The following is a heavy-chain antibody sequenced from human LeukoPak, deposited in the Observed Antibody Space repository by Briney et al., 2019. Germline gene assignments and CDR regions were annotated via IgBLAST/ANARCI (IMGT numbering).Heavy chain of an antibody. CDR1: GCTFTSYG. D-gene: IGHD6-19*01. V-gene: IGHV1-18*01. CDR3: ARDSSGWEFDY. Sequence: ASVKVSCKASGCTFTSYGISWVRQAPGQGLEWMGWISAYNGNTNYALKLQGRVTMTTDTSTSTAYMELRSLRSDDTAVYYCARDSSGWEFDYWGQGTLVTVSS. J-gene: IGHJ4*02. CDR2: ISAYNGNT.